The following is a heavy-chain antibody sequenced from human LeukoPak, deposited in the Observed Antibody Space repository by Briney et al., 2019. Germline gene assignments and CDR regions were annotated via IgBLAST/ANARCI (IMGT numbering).Heavy chain of an antibody. CDR1: GGSISSSSYY. D-gene: IGHD6-13*01. Sequence: SETLSLTCTVSGGSISSSSYYWGWIRQPPGKGLEWIGYIYYSGSTNYNPSLKSRVTISVDTSKNQFSLKLSSVTAADTAVYYCARRSSSSNFDYWGQGTLVTVSS. J-gene: IGHJ4*02. CDR3: ARRSSSSNFDY. CDR2: IYYSGST. V-gene: IGHV4-61*05.